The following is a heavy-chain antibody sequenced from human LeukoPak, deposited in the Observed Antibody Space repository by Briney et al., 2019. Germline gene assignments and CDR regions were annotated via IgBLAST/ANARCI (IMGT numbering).Heavy chain of an antibody. CDR2: ILSDGGTTI. J-gene: IGHJ3*01. CDR3: VRGTSHPV. V-gene: IGHV3-48*04. CDR1: GFTFSSYT. D-gene: IGHD1-14*01. Sequence: GGSLRLSCATSGFTFSSYTMNWVRQAPGKGLEWISSILSDGGTTIHYADSVEGRFTISRDNAKNSLYLQMNSLGVEDTAVYYCVRGTSHPVWGQGTTVPVSS.